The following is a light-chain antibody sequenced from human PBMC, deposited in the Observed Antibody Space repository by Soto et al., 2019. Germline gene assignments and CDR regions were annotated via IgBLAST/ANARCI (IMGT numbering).Light chain of an antibody. CDR2: DVN. V-gene: IGLV2-11*01. Sequence: QSALTQPRSVSESPGQSVTISCTGTSSDVGGNNYVSWYQHHPGKAPKLMIYDVNKRPSGVPDRFSGSKSGNTASLTISGLQAADEGDYYCCSYADNYTLAFGGGTKLTVL. CDR1: SSDVGGNNY. J-gene: IGLJ2*01. CDR3: CSYADNYTLA.